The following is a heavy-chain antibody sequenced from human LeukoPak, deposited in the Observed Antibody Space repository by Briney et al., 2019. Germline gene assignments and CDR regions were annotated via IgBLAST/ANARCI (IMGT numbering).Heavy chain of an antibody. D-gene: IGHD3-22*01. J-gene: IGHJ4*02. CDR2: IYYSGST. CDR1: GGSISNGGYS. V-gene: IGHV4-31*03. CDR3: ARVAYYYDNSGYSGQDY. Sequence: SETLSLTCTVSGGSISNGGYSWSWIRQHPGKGLEWIGYIYYSGSTDYNPSLKSRVTISLDTSKNQFSLKLSSVTAADTAIYYCARVAYYYDNSGYSGQDYWGQGTLVTVSS.